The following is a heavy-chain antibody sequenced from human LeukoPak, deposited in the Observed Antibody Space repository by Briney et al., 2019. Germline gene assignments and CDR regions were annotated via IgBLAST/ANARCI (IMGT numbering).Heavy chain of an antibody. J-gene: IGHJ3*02. V-gene: IGHV1-2*02. CDR1: GYTFTAYY. CDR3: ARLEDYGGNRDVFDI. Sequence: ASVKVSCKASGYTFTAYYINWVRQAPGQGLEWMGWINPHSGGAVYAQGFQGRVTMTRDTSISTAYMELSRLRSDDTAVYYCARLEDYGGNRDVFDIWGQGTMVTVSS. CDR2: INPHSGGA. D-gene: IGHD4-23*01.